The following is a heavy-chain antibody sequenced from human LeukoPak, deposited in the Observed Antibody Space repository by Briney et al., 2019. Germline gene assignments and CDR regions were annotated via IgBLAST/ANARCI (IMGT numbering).Heavy chain of an antibody. D-gene: IGHD3-22*01. CDR1: GGSFSGYY. J-gene: IGHJ6*02. CDR2: INHGEST. V-gene: IGHV4-34*01. CDR3: ARGRTYYYDTSGYYPSLYYGMDV. Sequence: MASETLSLTCAVSGGSFSGYYWYWIRQPPGKGLEWIGEINHGESTNYNPSLKSRATLSVDTSKNQFSLKLTSVTAADTAVYYCARGRTYYYDTSGYYPSLYYGMDVWGQGTTVIVSS.